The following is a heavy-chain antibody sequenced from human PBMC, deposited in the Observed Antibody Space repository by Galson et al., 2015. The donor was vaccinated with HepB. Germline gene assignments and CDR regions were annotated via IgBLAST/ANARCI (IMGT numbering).Heavy chain of an antibody. J-gene: IGHJ4*02. CDR2: IWYDGSNK. V-gene: IGHV3-33*01. D-gene: IGHD5-24*01. CDR1: GFTFSSYG. Sequence: SLRLSCAASGFTFSSYGMHWVRQAPGKGLEWVAVIWYDGSNKYYADSVKGRFTISRDNSKNTLYLQMNSLRAENTAVYYCARDSDGYNRDFDYWGQGTLVTVSS. CDR3: ARDSDGYNRDFDY.